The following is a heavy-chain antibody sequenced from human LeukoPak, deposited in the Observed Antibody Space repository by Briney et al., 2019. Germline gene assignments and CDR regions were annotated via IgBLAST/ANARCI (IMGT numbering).Heavy chain of an antibody. CDR1: GFTFSSYW. V-gene: IGHV3-74*01. J-gene: IGHJ4*02. CDR3: AREASSGTAMVDY. CDR2: INSDGSST. D-gene: IGHD5-18*01. Sequence: PGGSLRLSCEASGFTFSSYWMHWVRQAPGKGLVWVSRINSDGSSTSYADSVKGRFTISRDNANNTLSLQMNSLRAEDTAVYFRAREASSGTAMVDYWGQGTLVTVSS.